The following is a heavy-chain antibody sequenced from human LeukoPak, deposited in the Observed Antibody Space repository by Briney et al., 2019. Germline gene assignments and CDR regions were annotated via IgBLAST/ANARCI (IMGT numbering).Heavy chain of an antibody. CDR2: ISSNGGST. Sequence: SGGSLRLSCAASGFTFSSYAMHWVRQAPGKGLEYVSAISSNGGSTYYANSVKGRFTISRDNSKNTVYLQMNSLRAEDTAVYYCAKRNGGNSGAFDYWGQGTLVTVSS. D-gene: IGHD4-23*01. V-gene: IGHV3-64*01. CDR1: GFTFSSYA. J-gene: IGHJ4*02. CDR3: AKRNGGNSGAFDY.